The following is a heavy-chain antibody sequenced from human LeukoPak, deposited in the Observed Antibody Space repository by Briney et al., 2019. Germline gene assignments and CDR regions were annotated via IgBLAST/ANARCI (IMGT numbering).Heavy chain of an antibody. Sequence: SQTLSLTCTVSGGSISSGGYYWSWIRQHPGKGLEWIGYIYYSGSTYYNPSLKSRVTISVDTSKNQFSLKLSSVTAADTAVYYCARTPHSARIPDWFDPWGQGTLVTVSS. CDR2: IYYSGST. CDR3: ARTPHSARIPDWFDP. D-gene: IGHD1-26*01. V-gene: IGHV4-31*03. CDR1: GGSISSGGYY. J-gene: IGHJ5*02.